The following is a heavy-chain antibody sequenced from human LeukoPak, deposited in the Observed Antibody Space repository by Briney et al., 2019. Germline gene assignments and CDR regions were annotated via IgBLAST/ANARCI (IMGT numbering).Heavy chain of an antibody. J-gene: IGHJ4*02. Sequence: GGSLRLSCAASGFTFSSYAMSWVRQAPGKGLEWVSAISGSGGSTYYADSVKGRFTISRDNSKNTLYLQMNSLRAEDTAVYYCAAIKLRHFDWLLDGYFDYWGQGTLVTVSS. V-gene: IGHV3-23*01. CDR1: GFTFSSYA. CDR3: AAIKLRHFDWLLDGYFDY. CDR2: ISGSGGST. D-gene: IGHD3-9*01.